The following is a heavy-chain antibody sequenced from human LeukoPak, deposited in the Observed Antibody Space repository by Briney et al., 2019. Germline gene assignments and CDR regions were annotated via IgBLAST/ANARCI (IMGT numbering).Heavy chain of an antibody. CDR2: ISSSSSYI. V-gene: IGHV3-21*01. J-gene: IGHJ6*02. Sequence: GGSLRLSCAASGFTFSSYAMPWVRQAPGKGLEWVSSISSSSSYIYYADSVKGRFTISRDNANNSLYLQMNSLRSEDTAVYYCARDSCSGGSCYLSSYYYYYGMDVWGQGTTVTVSS. CDR1: GFTFSSYA. CDR3: ARDSCSGGSCYLSSYYYYYGMDV. D-gene: IGHD2-15*01.